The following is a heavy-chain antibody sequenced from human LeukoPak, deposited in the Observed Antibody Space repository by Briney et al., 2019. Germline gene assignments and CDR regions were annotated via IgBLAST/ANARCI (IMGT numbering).Heavy chain of an antibody. Sequence: GGSLRLSCAASGFTFSSYWMSWVRQAPGKGLEWVANIRQDGSEKNYVDSVKGRFTVSRDNAENSLYLQMNSLRAEDTAVYYCVRDRNSNFGYWGQGTLVAVSS. J-gene: IGHJ4*02. CDR3: VRDRNSNFGY. CDR1: GFTFSSYW. D-gene: IGHD4-11*01. CDR2: IRQDGSEK. V-gene: IGHV3-7*05.